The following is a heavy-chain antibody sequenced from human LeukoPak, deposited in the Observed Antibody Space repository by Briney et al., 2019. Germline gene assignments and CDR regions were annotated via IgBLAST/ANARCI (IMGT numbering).Heavy chain of an antibody. J-gene: IGHJ4*02. CDR2: IYHSGST. V-gene: IGHV4-39*07. Sequence: PSETLSLTCTVSGGSISSSSYYWGWIRQPPGKGLEWIGSIYHSGSTYYNPSLKSRVTISEDTSKNQFSLKLSSVTAADTAVYYCASFLRRRGKIDYWGQGTLVTVSS. CDR1: GGSISSSSYY. CDR3: ASFLRRRGKIDY. D-gene: IGHD2/OR15-2a*01.